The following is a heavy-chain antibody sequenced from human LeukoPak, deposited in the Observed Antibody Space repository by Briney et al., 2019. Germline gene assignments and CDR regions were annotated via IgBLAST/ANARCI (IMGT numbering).Heavy chain of an antibody. CDR3: TRHGDGRASTFDY. J-gene: IGHJ4*02. CDR2: IRSKANSYAT. D-gene: IGHD2/OR15-2a*01. V-gene: IGHV3-73*01. CDR1: GFTFSGSA. Sequence: PGGSLRLSCAASGFTFSGSAMHWVRQASGKGLEWVGRIRSKANSYATAYAASVKGRFTISRDDSKNTAYLQMNSLKTEDTAVYYCTRHGDGRASTFDYWGQGTLVTVSS.